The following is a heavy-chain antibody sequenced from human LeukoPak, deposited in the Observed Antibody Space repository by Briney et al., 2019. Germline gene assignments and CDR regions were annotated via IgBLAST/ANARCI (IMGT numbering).Heavy chain of an antibody. CDR2: ISGSGGST. D-gene: IGHD3-10*01. CDR3: AKDRAPTTGSSDY. CDR1: GFIFSSYG. J-gene: IGHJ4*02. Sequence: GGTLRLSCAASGFIFSSYGMSWVRQAPGKGLEWASGISGSGGSTYYADSVKGRFTISRDSSKNTLYLQMNSLRAEDTAVYYCAKDRAPTTGSSDYWGQGTLVTVSS. V-gene: IGHV3-23*01.